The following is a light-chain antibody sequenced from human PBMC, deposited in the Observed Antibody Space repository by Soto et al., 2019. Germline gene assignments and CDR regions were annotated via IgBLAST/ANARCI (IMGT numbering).Light chain of an antibody. CDR3: QQYGSYPYT. Sequence: EIVLTQSPGTLPLSPGERATLSCRASQSVSSSYLAWHQQKPGHAPRPLIYGASSRTTGIPERFSGSGSGTDFTLNISRLEPDDFAVYYCQQYGSYPYTFGQGTKLEIK. CDR1: QSVSSSY. V-gene: IGKV3-20*01. CDR2: GAS. J-gene: IGKJ2*01.